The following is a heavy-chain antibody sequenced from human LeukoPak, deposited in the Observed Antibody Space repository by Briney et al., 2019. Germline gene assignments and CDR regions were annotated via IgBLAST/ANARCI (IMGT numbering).Heavy chain of an antibody. CDR2: IYYSGST. CDR3: ARATPNYYDSSGYST. V-gene: IGHV4-31*03. D-gene: IGHD3-22*01. J-gene: IGHJ5*02. CDR1: GGSISSGGYY. Sequence: SETLSLTCTVSGGSISSGGYYWSWIRQHPGKGLEWIGYIYYSGSTYYIPSLKSRVTISVDTSKNQFSLKLSSVTAADTAVYYCARATPNYYDSSGYSTWGQGTLVTVSS.